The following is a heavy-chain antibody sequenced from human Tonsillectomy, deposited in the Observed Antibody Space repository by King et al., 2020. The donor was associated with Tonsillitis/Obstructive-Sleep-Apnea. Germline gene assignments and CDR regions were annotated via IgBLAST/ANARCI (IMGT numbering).Heavy chain of an antibody. J-gene: IGHJ4*02. CDR2: ISAYNGNT. CDR1: VYTFTTYG. Sequence: VQLVESGAEVKKPGASGKVSCKASVYTFTTYGISWMRQAPGQGLEWMGWISAYNGNTNYAQKFQGRVTMTTDYMELRSLRSDDTAVYYCARVEAHPGLGFDYWGQGTLVTVSS. V-gene: IGHV1-18*01. CDR3: ARVEAHPGLGFDY. D-gene: IGHD3-10*01.